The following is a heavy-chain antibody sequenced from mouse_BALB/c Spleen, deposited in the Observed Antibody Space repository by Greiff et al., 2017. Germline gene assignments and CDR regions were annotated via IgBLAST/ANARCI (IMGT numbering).Heavy chain of an antibody. J-gene: IGHJ3*01. V-gene: IGHV1-54*01. Sequence: QVQLKQSGAELVRPGTSVKVSCKASDYAFLIYLLGGVKQRPGQGLEWIGVINPGSGGTNYNEKFKGKATLTADKSSSTAYMQLSSLTSDDSAVYFCARSDYDVGFAYWGQGTLVTVSA. CDR3: ARSDYDVGFAY. CDR1: DYAFLIYL. CDR2: INPGSGGT. D-gene: IGHD2-4*01.